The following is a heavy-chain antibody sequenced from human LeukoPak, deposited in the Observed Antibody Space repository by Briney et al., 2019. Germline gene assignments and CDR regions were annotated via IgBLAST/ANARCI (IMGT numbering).Heavy chain of an antibody. CDR1: VFSDSSQY. CDR3: ARAENY. J-gene: IGHJ4*02. CDR2: IYSGGST. V-gene: IGHV3-53*01. Sequence: PGGSLTLFCTVCVFSDSSQYKICARRATGKGLEWVSVIYSGGSTYYAASVKGRFTISRDNSKNTLYLQMNSLRAEDTAVYYCARAENYWGQGTLVTVSS.